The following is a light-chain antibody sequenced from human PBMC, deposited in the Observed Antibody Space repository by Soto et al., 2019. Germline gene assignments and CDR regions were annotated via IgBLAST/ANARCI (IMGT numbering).Light chain of an antibody. J-gene: IGLJ2*01. CDR2: QDS. V-gene: IGLV3-1*01. CDR1: KLGEKY. CDR3: QAWDSTYAV. Sequence: SYELTQPPSVSVSPGQTASITCSGDKLGEKYACWYQQKPGQSPVLVIYQDSRRPSGIPERFSGTNSGNTATLTISGTQAMDEADYYCQAWDSTYAVFGGGTQLTVL.